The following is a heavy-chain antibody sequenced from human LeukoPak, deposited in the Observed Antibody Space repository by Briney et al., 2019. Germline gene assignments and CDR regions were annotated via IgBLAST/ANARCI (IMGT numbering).Heavy chain of an antibody. CDR1: GFTFSSYG. J-gene: IGHJ4*02. V-gene: IGHV3-30*18. D-gene: IGHD1-26*01. CDR2: ISYDGSNK. Sequence: GGCLRLACAASGFTFSSYGMHSVRRAPGRGLEWVAVISYDGSNKYYADSVKGRFTISRDNSKNTLYLQMNSLRAEDTAVYYCAKIDVGATMTGFDYWGQGTLVTVSS. CDR3: AKIDVGATMTGFDY.